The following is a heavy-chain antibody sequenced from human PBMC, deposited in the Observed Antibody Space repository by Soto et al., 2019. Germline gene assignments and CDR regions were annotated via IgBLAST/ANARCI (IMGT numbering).Heavy chain of an antibody. CDR2: IYHSGST. D-gene: IGHD1-26*01. CDR3: ARVSGSYYYGMDG. Sequence: QVQLQESGPGLVKPSGTLSLTCAVSGGSISSSNWWSWVRQPPGKGLEWIGEIYHSGSTNYNPSLTSRVTLSLDKSKIQFSLKLSSVIAADTDVYYCARVSGSYYYGMDGWGQGTTVTVSS. CDR1: GGSISSSNW. V-gene: IGHV4-4*02. J-gene: IGHJ6*02.